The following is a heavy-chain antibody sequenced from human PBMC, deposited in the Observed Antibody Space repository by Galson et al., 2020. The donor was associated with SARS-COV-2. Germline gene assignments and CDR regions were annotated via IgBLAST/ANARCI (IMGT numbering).Heavy chain of an antibody. D-gene: IGHD3-22*01. CDR1: GGSISSYY. V-gene: IGHV4-4*07. Sequence: ASETLSLTCTVSGGSISSYYWSWIRQPAGKRLEWIGRIYTSGSTNYNPSLKSRVTMSVDTSKNQFSLKLSSMTAADTAVYYCAGTDYYDSSGYYYFDYWGQGTLVTVSS. CDR2: IYTSGST. CDR3: AGTDYYDSSGYYYFDY. J-gene: IGHJ4*02.